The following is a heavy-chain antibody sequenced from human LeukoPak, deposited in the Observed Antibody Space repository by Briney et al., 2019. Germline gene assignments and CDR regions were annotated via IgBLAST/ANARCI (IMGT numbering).Heavy chain of an antibody. J-gene: IGHJ4*02. CDR1: GFTFSSYS. Sequence: PGGSLRLSCAASGFTFSSYSMNWVRQAPGKGLEWVSSISSSSSYIYYADSVKGRFTISRDNAKNSLYLQMNSLRAEDTAVYYCAKDRISGQGGAARILDYWGQGILVTVSS. V-gene: IGHV3-21*01. D-gene: IGHD6-6*01. CDR3: AKDRISGQGGAARILDY. CDR2: ISSSSSYI.